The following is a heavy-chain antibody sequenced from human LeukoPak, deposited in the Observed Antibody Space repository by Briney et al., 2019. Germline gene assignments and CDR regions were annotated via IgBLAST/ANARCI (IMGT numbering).Heavy chain of an antibody. V-gene: IGHV1-8*01. Sequence: ASLKVSCKASGYTFTSYDINWVRQATGQGLEWMGWMNPNSGNTGYAQKLQGRVTMTRNTSISTAYMELSSLRSEDTAVYYCARGDKKRYFDWSLTAKPRSYYFDYWGQGTLVTVSS. J-gene: IGHJ4*02. D-gene: IGHD3-9*01. CDR3: ARGDKKRYFDWSLTAKPRSYYFDY. CDR2: MNPNSGNT. CDR1: GYTFTSYD.